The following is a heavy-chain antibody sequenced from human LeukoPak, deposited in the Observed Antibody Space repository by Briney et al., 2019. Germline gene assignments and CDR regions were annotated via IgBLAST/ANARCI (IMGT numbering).Heavy chain of an antibody. CDR3: ARGRGSPYYFDC. J-gene: IGHJ4*02. CDR2: ISTSGDST. D-gene: IGHD1-26*01. CDR1: GFTFSNYA. V-gene: IGHV3-23*01. Sequence: GESLRLSCAASGFTFSNYAMTWARQAPGKGLEWVSSISTSGDSTAYAASVMGRFTISRDNSKNTLCLQLNSLRAEDTAVYYCARGRGSPYYFDCWGQGTLVTVSS.